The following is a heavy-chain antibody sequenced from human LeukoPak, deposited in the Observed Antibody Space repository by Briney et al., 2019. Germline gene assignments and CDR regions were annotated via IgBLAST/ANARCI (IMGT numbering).Heavy chain of an antibody. CDR3: ARLFRVHAFDI. CDR2: ISSSGSTI. V-gene: IGHV3-11*01. J-gene: IGHJ3*02. D-gene: IGHD2-21*01. CDR1: GFTFSDYY. Sequence: GGSLRLSCAASGFTFSDYYMSWIRQAPGEGLEWVSYISSSGSTIYYADSVKGRFTISRDNAKNSLYLQMNSLRAEDTAVYYCARLFRVHAFDIWGQGTMVTVSS.